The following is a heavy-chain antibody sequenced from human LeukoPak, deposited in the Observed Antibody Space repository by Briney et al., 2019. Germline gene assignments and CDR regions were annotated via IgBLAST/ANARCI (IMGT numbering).Heavy chain of an antibody. Sequence: SVKVSCKASGGTFSSYAISWVRQAPGQGLEWMGGIIPIFGTANYAQKFQGRVTITTDESTSTAYMELSSLRSEDTAVYYCARDRISSSSWWVYYMDVWGKGTTVTVSS. V-gene: IGHV1-69*05. J-gene: IGHJ6*03. CDR1: GGTFSSYA. D-gene: IGHD6-13*01. CDR3: ARDRISSSSWWVYYMDV. CDR2: IIPIFGTA.